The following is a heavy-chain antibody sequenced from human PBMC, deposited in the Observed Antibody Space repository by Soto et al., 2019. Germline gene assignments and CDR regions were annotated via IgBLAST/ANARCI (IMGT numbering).Heavy chain of an antibody. CDR2: ISGSGDST. D-gene: IGHD4-17*01. Sequence: EVQLLESGGGLVQPGGSLRLLCAASGFTFSDYAMSWVRHAPGKGLEWVSGISGSGDSTYYADSVKGRFTISRDNSKNTLYLQMNSLRAEDTAVYYCAQADYGGYGFDYWGQGTLVTVSS. CDR3: AQADYGGYGFDY. V-gene: IGHV3-23*01. CDR1: GFTFSDYA. J-gene: IGHJ4*02.